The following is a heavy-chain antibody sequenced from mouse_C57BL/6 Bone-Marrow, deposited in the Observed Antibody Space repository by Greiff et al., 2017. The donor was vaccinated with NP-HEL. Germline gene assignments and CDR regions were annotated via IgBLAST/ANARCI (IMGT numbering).Heavy chain of an antibody. D-gene: IGHD1-1*01. CDR1: GFTFSSYA. CDR2: ISHGGSYT. CDR3: ARETTVVENYAMDY. V-gene: IGHV5-4*01. Sequence: EVMLVEPGGGLVKPGGSLKLSCAASGFTFSSYAMPWVRQTPEKSLEWVATISHGGSYTNYPANVKGRSTITIDNAKNNMYLQMSHLKSEDTAMYYGARETTVVENYAMDYGGQGTSVTVSS. J-gene: IGHJ4*01.